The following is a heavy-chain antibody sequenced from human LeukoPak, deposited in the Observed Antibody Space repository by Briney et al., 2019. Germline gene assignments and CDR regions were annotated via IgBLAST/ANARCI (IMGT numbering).Heavy chain of an antibody. CDR2: IYYSGST. J-gene: IGHJ5*02. D-gene: IGHD4-17*01. Sequence: PSETLSLTCTVSGGSISSYYWSWIRQPPGKGLEWIGYIYYSGSTNYNPSLKSRVTISVDTSKNQFSLKLSSVTAADTAVYYCARTTVTTGLGFDPWGQGTLVTVSS. CDR1: GGSISSYY. V-gene: IGHV4-59*08. CDR3: ARTTVTTGLGFDP.